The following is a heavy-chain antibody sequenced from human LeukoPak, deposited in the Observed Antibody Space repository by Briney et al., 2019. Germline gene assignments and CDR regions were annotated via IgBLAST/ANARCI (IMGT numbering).Heavy chain of an antibody. CDR3: ARATFYYDNDAFDI. Sequence: AASVKVSCKVSGYTLTELSMHWVRQAPGKGLEWMGWINPNSGVTNYAQKFQGRVTMTRDTSINTAYMELSRLRSDDTAVYYCARATFYYDNDAFDIWGQGTMVTVSS. CDR1: GYTLTELS. J-gene: IGHJ3*02. D-gene: IGHD3-22*01. CDR2: INPNSGVT. V-gene: IGHV1-2*02.